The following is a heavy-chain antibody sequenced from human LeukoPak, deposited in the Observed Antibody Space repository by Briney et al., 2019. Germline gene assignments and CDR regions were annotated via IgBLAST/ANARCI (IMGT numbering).Heavy chain of an antibody. J-gene: IGHJ4*02. V-gene: IGHV3-21*01. Sequence: GASPRVSCAASGFTFTSYAMRSVPQAPGEGREWVSAICSRGSSIYYADSVKGRFTISRDNAKNSLYLQMNSLRAEDTAVYYCARDLTPNYSRYFDYWGQGTLVTVSS. CDR3: ARDLTPNYSRYFDY. CDR2: ICSRGSSI. CDR1: GFTFTSYA. D-gene: IGHD4-11*01.